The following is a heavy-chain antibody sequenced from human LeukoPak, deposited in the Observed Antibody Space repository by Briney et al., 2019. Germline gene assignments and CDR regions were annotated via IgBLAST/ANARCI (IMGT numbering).Heavy chain of an antibody. D-gene: IGHD2-21*01. J-gene: IGHJ4*02. Sequence: GGSLRLPCAASGFTFSSSAMSWVRRAPGKGLEWVSFIHRDDKTYYADSVKGRFTMSRDSSKNTLYLQMNSLGADDTAVYYCAREVISTPSYFDYWGQGILVTVSS. CDR2: IHRDDKT. V-gene: IGHV3-53*01. CDR1: GFTFSSSA. CDR3: AREVISTPSYFDY.